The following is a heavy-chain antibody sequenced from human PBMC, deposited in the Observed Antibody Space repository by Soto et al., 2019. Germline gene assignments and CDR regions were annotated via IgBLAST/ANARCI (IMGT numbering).Heavy chain of an antibody. D-gene: IGHD2-15*01. Sequence: SETLSLHCPVSGYSFSRYKWSWIRQPPGKGLEYIGYMYSSGYTDYNPSLKSRVTMSLDTSKNQYSLKLTSATAADTAVYYCAREWSAFDYWGQGTLVPVSS. V-gene: IGHV4-59*01. CDR3: AREWSAFDY. J-gene: IGHJ4*02. CDR2: MYSSGYT. CDR1: GYSFSRYK.